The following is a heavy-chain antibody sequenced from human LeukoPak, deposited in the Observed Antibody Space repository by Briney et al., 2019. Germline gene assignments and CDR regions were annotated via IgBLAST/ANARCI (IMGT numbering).Heavy chain of an antibody. CDR1: GYTFTSYY. J-gene: IGHJ5*02. CDR2: INPSSGAI. V-gene: IGHV1-46*01. CDR3: AREALRSSGWSNWFDL. Sequence: GASVKVSCKASGYTFTSYYMHWGRQAPGQGLEWMGIINPSSGAITYAQNFQGRVTMTRDTSTTTVYMELSSLRSEDTAVYYCAREALRSSGWSNWFDLWGQGTLVTVSS. D-gene: IGHD6-19*01.